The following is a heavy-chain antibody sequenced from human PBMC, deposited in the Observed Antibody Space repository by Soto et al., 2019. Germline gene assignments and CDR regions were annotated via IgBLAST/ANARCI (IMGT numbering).Heavy chain of an antibody. J-gene: IGHJ5*02. CDR2: IYYSGST. CDR3: ARTGTTSNWFDP. Sequence: SETLSLTCTVSGGSISSYYWSWIRQPPGKGLEWIGYIYYSGSTNYNPSLKSRVTISVDTSKNQFSLKLSSVTAADTAVYYCARTGTTSNWFDPWGQGNLVTVS. V-gene: IGHV4-59*01. CDR1: GGSISSYY. D-gene: IGHD1-7*01.